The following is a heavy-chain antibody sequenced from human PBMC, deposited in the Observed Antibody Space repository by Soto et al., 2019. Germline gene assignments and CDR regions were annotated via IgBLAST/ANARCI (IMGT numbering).Heavy chain of an antibody. CDR1: GFTFSSID. Sequence: PGGSLRLSCAASGFTFSSIDMNWVRQAPGRGLEWVSIISASGDSTSYADSVKGRFTVSRDNSENTLYLQMDSLRAEDTAVYYCTKRQVVPTTSLFGTDYYYGLDVWGQGTTVTVSS. D-gene: IGHD2-2*01. V-gene: IGHV3-23*01. CDR2: ISASGDST. CDR3: TKRQVVPTTSLFGTDYYYGLDV. J-gene: IGHJ6*02.